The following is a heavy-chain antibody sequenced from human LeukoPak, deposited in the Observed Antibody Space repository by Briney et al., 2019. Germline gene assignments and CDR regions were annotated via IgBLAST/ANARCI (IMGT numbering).Heavy chain of an antibody. J-gene: IGHJ4*02. CDR1: GGTFSSYA. CDR3: ARDDNYYDSSGYLDY. Sequence: GSSVKVSCKASGGTFSSYAISWVRQAPGQGLEWMGRIITILGIANYAQKFQGRVTITADKSTSTAYMELSSLRSEDTAVYYCARDDNYYDSSGYLDYWGQGTLVTVSS. CDR2: IITILGIA. V-gene: IGHV1-69*04. D-gene: IGHD3-22*01.